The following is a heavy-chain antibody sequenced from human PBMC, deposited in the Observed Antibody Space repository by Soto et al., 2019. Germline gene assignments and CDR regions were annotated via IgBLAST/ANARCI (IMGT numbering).Heavy chain of an antibody. D-gene: IGHD6-13*01. J-gene: IGHJ5*02. V-gene: IGHV1-2*02. Sequence: QVQLVQSGAEVKKPGASVKVSCKASGYTFTGYYMHWVRQAPGQGLEWMGWINPNSGGTNYAQRFQGGVTMTRDTSNSKAYMERSRLRSDDTAVYYCASGIAAAGTGWFDPWGQGTLVTVSS. CDR1: GYTFTGYY. CDR3: ASGIAAAGTGWFDP. CDR2: INPNSGGT.